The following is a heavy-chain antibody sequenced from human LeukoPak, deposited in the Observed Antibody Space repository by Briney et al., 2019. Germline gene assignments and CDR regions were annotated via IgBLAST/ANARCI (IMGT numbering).Heavy chain of an antibody. J-gene: IGHJ4*02. CDR3: TRFKRDSGSYRFDY. D-gene: IGHD1-26*01. Sequence: GGSLPLSCPASGFTFRYYAMSWFRPAPGKGLEWVGFIISKAYGGTTKYAASVKGRFTISRDDSKSIAYLQMNSLKTEDTAVYYCTRFKRDSGSYRFDYWGQGTLVTVSS. CDR1: GFTFRYYA. V-gene: IGHV3-49*03. CDR2: IISKAYGGTT.